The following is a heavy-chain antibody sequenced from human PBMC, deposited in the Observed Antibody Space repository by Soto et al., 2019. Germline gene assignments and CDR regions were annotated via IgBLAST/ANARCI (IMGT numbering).Heavy chain of an antibody. CDR2: IIPNCGAA. J-gene: IGHJ6*02. D-gene: IGHD4-4*01. CDR1: GYTFTVYY. V-gene: IGHV1-2*02. CDR3: ARAPDYRLYYYYGMDV. Sequence: ASVKVSCKASGYTFTVYYMHWVRQAPGQGLEWMGGIIPNCGAANYPQKFQGRVTMTSDKSISTAYMALSSLRSEDTAVYYCARAPDYRLYYYYGMDVWGQGTTVTVSS.